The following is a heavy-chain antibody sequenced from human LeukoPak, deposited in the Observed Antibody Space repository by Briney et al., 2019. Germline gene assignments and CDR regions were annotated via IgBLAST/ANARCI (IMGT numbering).Heavy chain of an antibody. V-gene: IGHV4-59*01. J-gene: IGHJ5*02. Sequence: SETLSLTCTVSGGSISSYYWSWIRQPPGKGLEWIGYIYYSGSTNYNPSLKSRVTISVDTSKNQFSLKLSSVPAADTAVYYCARHDFDWLSFGLSDPWGQGTLVTVSS. CDR2: IYYSGST. CDR3: ARHDFDWLSFGLSDP. CDR1: GGSISSYY. D-gene: IGHD3-9*01.